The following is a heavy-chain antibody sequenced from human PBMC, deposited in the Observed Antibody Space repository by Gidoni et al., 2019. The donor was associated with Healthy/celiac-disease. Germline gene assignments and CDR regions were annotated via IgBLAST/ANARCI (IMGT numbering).Heavy chain of an antibody. CDR3: ARHTYYDFWSGSTTFDY. D-gene: IGHD3-3*01. V-gene: IGHV4-39*01. Sequence: QLQLQESGPGLVKPSETLSLTCTVSGGSISSSSYYWGWIRQPPGKGLEWIGSIYYSGSTYYNPSLKSRVTISVDTSKNQFSLKLSSVTAADTAVYYCARHTYYDFWSGSTTFDYWGQGTLVTVSS. CDR1: GGSISSSSYY. CDR2: IYYSGST. J-gene: IGHJ4*02.